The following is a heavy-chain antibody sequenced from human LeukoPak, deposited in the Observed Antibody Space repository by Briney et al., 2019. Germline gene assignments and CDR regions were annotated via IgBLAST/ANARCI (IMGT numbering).Heavy chain of an antibody. J-gene: IGHJ6*02. Sequence: SETLSLTWTVSGGSISGHYWTWIRQPPGKGLEWIGQIHYSGRPDYNPSLKSRVTISVDTSKNQLSLKVTSVTGADTAVYYCARFGVDYDMDVWGQGTTVTVSS. D-gene: IGHD3-16*01. CDR1: GGSISGHY. CDR3: ARFGVDYDMDV. CDR2: IHYSGRP. V-gene: IGHV4-59*11.